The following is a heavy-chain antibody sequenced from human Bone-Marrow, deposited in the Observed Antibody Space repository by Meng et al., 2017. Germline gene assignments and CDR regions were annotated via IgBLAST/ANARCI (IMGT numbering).Heavy chain of an antibody. CDR1: GGSISSSSYY. CDR3: ARYDILTGYYDY. CDR2: IYYSGST. Sequence: WGSLRLSCTVSGGSISSSSYYWGWIRQPPGKGLEWIGYIYYSGSTNYNPSLKSRVTISVDTSKNQFSLKLSSVTAADTAVYYCARYDILTGYYDYWGQGTLVTVSS. D-gene: IGHD3-9*01. J-gene: IGHJ4*02. V-gene: IGHV4-61*05.